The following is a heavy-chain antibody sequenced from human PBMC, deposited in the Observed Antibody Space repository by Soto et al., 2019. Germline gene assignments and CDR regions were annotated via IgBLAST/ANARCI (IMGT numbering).Heavy chain of an antibody. CDR1: GCTFSSYS. Sequence: GGSLRLSCAASGCTFSSYSMNWVRQAPGKGLEWVSSISSSSSYIYYADSVKGRFTISRDNAKNSLYLQMNSLRAEDTAVYYCARTHYGDSYAFDIWGQGTMVTVSS. CDR3: ARTHYGDSYAFDI. V-gene: IGHV3-21*01. CDR2: ISSSSSYI. J-gene: IGHJ3*02. D-gene: IGHD4-17*01.